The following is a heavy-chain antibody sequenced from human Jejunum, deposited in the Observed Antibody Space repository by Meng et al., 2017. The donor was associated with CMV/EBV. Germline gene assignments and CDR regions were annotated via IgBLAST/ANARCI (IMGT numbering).Heavy chain of an antibody. Sequence: SGLTFRSYAMAWVRQAPGKGLGWVSAIGDTGATTKYADSVKGRFTISRDNSENTLYLQMNSLRAEDTAVYYCAKRRIAAAGDFQDWGQGTLVTVSS. V-gene: IGHV3-23*01. CDR2: IGDTGATT. CDR1: GLTFRSYA. J-gene: IGHJ1*01. CDR3: AKRRIAAAGDFQD. D-gene: IGHD6-13*01.